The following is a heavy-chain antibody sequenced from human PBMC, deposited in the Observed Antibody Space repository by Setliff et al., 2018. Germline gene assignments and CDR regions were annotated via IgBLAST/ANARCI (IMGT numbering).Heavy chain of an antibody. Sequence: GGSLRLSCAASGFTFSDSTMHWVRQASGKGLEWVGRIRTKANSYATAYATSVQDRFTISRHDSESTTYLQMNGLKTEDTAVYYCVRHMTYYDFWRGYYSTSDAFHAWGQGTMVTVSS. V-gene: IGHV3-73*01. D-gene: IGHD3-3*01. CDR2: IRTKANSYAT. CDR3: VRHMTYYDFWRGYYSTSDAFHA. J-gene: IGHJ3*01. CDR1: GFTFSDST.